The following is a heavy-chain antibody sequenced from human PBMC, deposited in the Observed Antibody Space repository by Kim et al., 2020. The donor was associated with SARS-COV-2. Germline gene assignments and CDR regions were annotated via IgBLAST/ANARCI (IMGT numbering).Heavy chain of an antibody. CDR2: IYYSGST. V-gene: IGHV4-31*03. Sequence: SETLSLTCTVSGGSISSGGYYWSWIRQHPGKGLEWIGYIYYSGSTYYNPSLKSRVTISVDTSKNQFSLKLSSVTAADTAVYYCARGKGDHVPYWYFDLWGRGTLVTVSS. J-gene: IGHJ2*01. CDR3: ARGKGDHVPYWYFDL. D-gene: IGHD2-21*02. CDR1: GGSISSGGYY.